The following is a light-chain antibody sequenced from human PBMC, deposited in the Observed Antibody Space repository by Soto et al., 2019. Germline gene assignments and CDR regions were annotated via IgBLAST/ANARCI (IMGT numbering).Light chain of an antibody. Sequence: QSVLTQPPSVSGAPGQRVTISCTGSSSSAGSVYNVHWYQQRPGTAPKLLIYDNTDRPSGVPDRFSGSKSGTSASLAITGIQAEDEADYYCQSYDSGLGGYVIFGGGTKLTVL. CDR2: DNT. V-gene: IGLV1-40*01. CDR3: QSYDSGLGGYVI. CDR1: SSSAGSVYN. J-gene: IGLJ2*01.